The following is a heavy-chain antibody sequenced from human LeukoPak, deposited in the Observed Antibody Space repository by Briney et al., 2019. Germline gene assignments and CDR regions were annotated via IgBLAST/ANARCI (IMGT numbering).Heavy chain of an antibody. CDR3: ARRARRWFGELTLRANNWFDP. Sequence: PSETLSLTCAVHGGSFSGYYWSWIRQPPGKGLEWIGEINHSGSTNYNPSLKSRVTISVDTSKNQFSLKLSSVTAADTAVYYCARRARRWFGELTLRANNWFDPWGQGTLVTVSS. CDR1: GGSFSGYY. V-gene: IGHV4-34*01. D-gene: IGHD3-10*01. CDR2: INHSGST. J-gene: IGHJ5*02.